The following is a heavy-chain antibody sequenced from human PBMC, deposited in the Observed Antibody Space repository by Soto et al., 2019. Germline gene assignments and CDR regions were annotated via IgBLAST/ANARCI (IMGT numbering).Heavy chain of an antibody. D-gene: IGHD6-19*01. CDR3: ARDFRGLVNWFDP. CDR2: IYYSGST. V-gene: IGHV4-31*01. J-gene: IGHJ5*02. Sequence: QVQLQESGPGLVKPSQTLSLTCTVSGGSISSGGYYWSWIRQHPGKGLEWIGYIYYSGSTYYNPSLKSLVTISVDTSKNQFSLKLSSVTAADTAVYYCARDFRGLVNWFDPWGQGTLVTVSS. CDR1: GGSISSGGYY.